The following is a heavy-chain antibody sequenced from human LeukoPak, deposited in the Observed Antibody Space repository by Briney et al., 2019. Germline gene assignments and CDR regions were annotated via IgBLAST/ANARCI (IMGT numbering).Heavy chain of an antibody. Sequence: GGSLRLSCAASGFTFRSIYMTWVRQAPGKGLEGVSSFYSGGSSYYADSVKGRFIISRDSSTDTLYLQMNSLRVEDTAVYFCARDRGYGYGFFDYWGQGTLVTVSS. CDR3: ARDRGYGYGFFDY. CDR1: GFTFRSIY. J-gene: IGHJ4*02. D-gene: IGHD5-18*01. CDR2: FYSGGSS. V-gene: IGHV3-53*01.